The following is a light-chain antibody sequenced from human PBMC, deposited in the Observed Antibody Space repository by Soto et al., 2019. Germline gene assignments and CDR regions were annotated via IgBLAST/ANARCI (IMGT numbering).Light chain of an antibody. CDR1: QPINSW. CDR3: QQYKTSPFT. V-gene: IGKV1-5*01. J-gene: IGKJ2*01. Sequence: DVQMTQSPSTLSASVGDRVTITCRASQPINSWLDWFQQKPGKAPQLLIHDASSLESVVPPRFSGIGFGTDFTLTITNLQPEDVSTYYCQQYKTSPFTFGQGTKLEIK. CDR2: DAS.